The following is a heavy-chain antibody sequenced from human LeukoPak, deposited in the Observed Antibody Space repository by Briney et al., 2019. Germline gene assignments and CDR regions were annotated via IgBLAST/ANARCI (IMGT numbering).Heavy chain of an antibody. J-gene: IGHJ4*02. D-gene: IGHD1-26*01. Sequence: SQTLFLTCTVSGGSISSGGYYWSWIRQPPGKGLEWIGYIYHSGSTYYNPSLKSRVTISVDTSKNQFSLKLSSVTAADTAVYYCASLNGATSSYWGQGTLVTVSS. CDR3: ASLNGATSSY. CDR2: IYHSGST. V-gene: IGHV4-30-2*05. CDR1: GGSISSGGYY.